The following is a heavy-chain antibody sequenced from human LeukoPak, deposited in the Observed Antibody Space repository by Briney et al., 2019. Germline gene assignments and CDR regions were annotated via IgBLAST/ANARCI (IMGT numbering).Heavy chain of an antibody. CDR2: ISGRGGST. J-gene: IGHJ1*01. CDR3: ARDLGRDGYNYSFQH. CDR1: GFTFSSYA. D-gene: IGHD5-24*01. V-gene: IGHV3-23*01. Sequence: GGSLRLSCAASGFTFSSYAMSWVRQAPGKGLEWVSAISGRGGSTYYADSVKGRFTISRDNAKNSLYLQMNSLRAEDTAVYYCARDLGRDGYNYSFQHWGQGTLVTVSS.